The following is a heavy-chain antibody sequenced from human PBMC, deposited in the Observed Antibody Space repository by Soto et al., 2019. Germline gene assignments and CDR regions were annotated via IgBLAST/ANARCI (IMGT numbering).Heavy chain of an antibody. Sequence: SETLSLTCTVSGGSISSYYWSWIRQPPGKGLEWIGYIYYSGSTSYNPSLKSRVTISVDTSKNQFSLKLSSVTAADTAVYYCARLHYDFWSGYFDYWGQGTLVTVSS. J-gene: IGHJ4*02. D-gene: IGHD3-3*01. CDR2: IYYSGST. CDR3: ARLHYDFWSGYFDY. V-gene: IGHV4-59*08. CDR1: GGSISSYY.